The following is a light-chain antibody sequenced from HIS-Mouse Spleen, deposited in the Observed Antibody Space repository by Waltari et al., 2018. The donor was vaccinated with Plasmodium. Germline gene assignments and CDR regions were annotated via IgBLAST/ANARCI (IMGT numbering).Light chain of an antibody. CDR1: ALPKKY. Sequence: SYELTQPPSVSVSPGQTARITCSGDALPKKYAYWYQQGSGQAPVLVIYADSKRPSGLPERFAGSSSGTMATLTISGAQVEDEADYYCYSTDSSGNHRVFGGGTKLTVL. CDR3: YSTDSSGNHRV. CDR2: ADS. J-gene: IGLJ3*02. V-gene: IGLV3-10*01.